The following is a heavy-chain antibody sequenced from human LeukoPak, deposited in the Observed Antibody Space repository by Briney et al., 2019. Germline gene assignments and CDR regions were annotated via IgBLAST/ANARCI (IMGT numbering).Heavy chain of an antibody. CDR2: IFYSGSA. D-gene: IGHD6-13*01. Sequence: PSETLSLTCTVSGDSMIGSKYFWGWIRRPPGKGLEWIGNIFYSGSAYYNPSLKGRFTVSVDPPNNQFSLKVTSVTAADTALYFCARRGITYSTSFFDKWGQGIMVTVSS. CDR3: ARRGITYSTSFFDK. J-gene: IGHJ4*02. CDR1: GDSMIGSKYF. V-gene: IGHV4-39*01.